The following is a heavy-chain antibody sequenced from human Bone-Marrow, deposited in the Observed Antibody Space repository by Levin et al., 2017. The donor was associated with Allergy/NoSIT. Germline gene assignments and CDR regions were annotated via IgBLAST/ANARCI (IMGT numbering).Heavy chain of an antibody. D-gene: IGHD5-18*01. CDR3: VRGYRYGPPFDH. Sequence: ASETLSLTCTVSGASISSGGYYWSWIRQLPGKGLEWIGHIYYSGSTYYNPSLKSRVTMSVDMSKSQFSLKLSSVAAADTAVYYCVRGYRYGPPFDHWGQGTLVTVSS. V-gene: IGHV4-31*03. CDR2: IYYSGST. CDR1: GASISSGGYY. J-gene: IGHJ4*02.